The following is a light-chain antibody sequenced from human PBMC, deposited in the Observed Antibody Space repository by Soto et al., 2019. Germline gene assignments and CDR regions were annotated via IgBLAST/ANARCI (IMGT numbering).Light chain of an antibody. Sequence: QSVLTQSPSASGTPGQRVTMSCSGSSSNIGSNTVNWYQQLPGTAPKLLIYSNIQRPSGVPDRFSGSKSGTSASLAISGLQSEDEAEYYCAAWDDSLNGVVFGGGTKLTVL. CDR3: AAWDDSLNGVV. V-gene: IGLV1-44*01. CDR1: SSNIGSNT. J-gene: IGLJ2*01. CDR2: SNI.